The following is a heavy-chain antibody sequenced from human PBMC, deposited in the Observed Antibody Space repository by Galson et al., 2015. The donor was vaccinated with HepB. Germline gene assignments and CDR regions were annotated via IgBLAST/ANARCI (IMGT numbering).Heavy chain of an antibody. D-gene: IGHD3-22*01. CDR2: INPSGGST. V-gene: IGHV1-46*01. J-gene: IGHJ5*02. Sequence: SVKVSCKASGYTFTSYHMHWVRQAPGQGLEWMGIINPSGGSTSYAQKFQGRVTMTRDTSTSTVYMELSSLRSEDTAVYYCAKDDDSSGYYGNWFDPWGQGTLVTVSS. CDR3: AKDDDSSGYYGNWFDP. CDR1: GYTFTSYH.